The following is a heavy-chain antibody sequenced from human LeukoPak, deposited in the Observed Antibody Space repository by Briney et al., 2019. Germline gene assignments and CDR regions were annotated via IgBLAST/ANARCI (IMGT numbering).Heavy chain of an antibody. CDR1: GYTFINYD. D-gene: IGHD3-10*01. CDR2: ISTYNGNT. Sequence: GASVKVSCKASGYTFINYDFSWVRQAPGQGLEWMGWISTYNGNTNYAQKLQGRATMTTDTSTSTAYMELRSLRSDDTAVYYCARPSIWFGEYDVWGKGTTVTVSS. J-gene: IGHJ6*04. CDR3: ARPSIWFGEYDV. V-gene: IGHV1-18*01.